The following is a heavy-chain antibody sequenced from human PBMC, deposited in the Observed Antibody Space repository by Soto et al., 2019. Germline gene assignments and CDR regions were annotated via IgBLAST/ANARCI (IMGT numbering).Heavy chain of an antibody. CDR1: GFTFRNYG. D-gene: IGHD6-13*01. V-gene: IGHV3-7*03. Sequence: GGSLRLSCAASGFTFRNYGMSWIRQAPGKGLEWVTTIKQDGSEGYYVDSVKGRFTISRDNGKNTLYLQMNSLRAEETAVFFWARITTASARDYGGQGTQVTVSS. CDR3: ARITTASARDY. CDR2: IKQDGSEG. J-gene: IGHJ4*02.